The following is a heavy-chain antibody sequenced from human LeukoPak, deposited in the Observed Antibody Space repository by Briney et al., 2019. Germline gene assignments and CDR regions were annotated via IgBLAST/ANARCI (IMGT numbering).Heavy chain of an antibody. CDR3: ARGLYCSSTSCYLSPGY. CDR2: ISYDGSNK. J-gene: IGHJ4*02. Sequence: GGSLRLSCAASGFTFSSYWMSWVRQAPGKGLEWVAVISYDGSNKYYADSVKGRFTISRDNSKNTLYLQMNSLRAEDTAVYYCARGLYCSSTSCYLSPGYWGQGTLVTVSS. CDR1: GFTFSSYW. V-gene: IGHV3-30*03. D-gene: IGHD2-2*01.